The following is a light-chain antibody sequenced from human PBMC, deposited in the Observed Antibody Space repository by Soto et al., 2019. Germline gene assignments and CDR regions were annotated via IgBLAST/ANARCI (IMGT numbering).Light chain of an antibody. CDR2: EVS. V-gene: IGLV2-14*01. CDR3: SSYTSSSTQV. J-gene: IGLJ1*01. CDR1: SSDVGGYNY. Sequence: QSALTQPASVSGSPGQSITISCNGTSSDVGGYNYVSWYQQHPGKAPKLIIYEVSNRPSGVSNRFSGSKSGNTASLTISGLQAEDEADYYCSSYTSSSTQVFGTGTKLTVL.